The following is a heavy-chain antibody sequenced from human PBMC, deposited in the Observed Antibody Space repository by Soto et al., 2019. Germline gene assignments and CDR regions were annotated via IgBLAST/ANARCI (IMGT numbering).Heavy chain of an antibody. Sequence: QVQLQESGPGLVEPSQTLSLTCSVSGGSISSGDYYWSWIRQPPGKGLEWIGYMFYVGATYYNPSVKSRATVPVVTSKNQFSLKLSSVTAAHTAVYHCARLVTFCSSPPCRGRNWFVPWFQGALVTFAA. J-gene: IGHJ5*02. D-gene: IGHD2-2*01. V-gene: IGHV4-30-4*01. CDR1: GGSISSGDYY. CDR3: ARLVTFCSSPPCRGRNWFVP. CDR2: MFYVGAT.